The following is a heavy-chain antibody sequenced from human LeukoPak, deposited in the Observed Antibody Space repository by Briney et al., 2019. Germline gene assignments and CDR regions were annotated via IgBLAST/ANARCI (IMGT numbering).Heavy chain of an antibody. V-gene: IGHV4-30-4*08. CDR2: IYYSGST. CDR3: ARVXXGYXYXXXDY. Sequence: PSETLSLNCTVSGGSISSGDYYWSWIRQPPGKGLEWIVYIYYSGSTYYNPALKSRVTISVDTSKYQFSLKLSSVTAADTAVYYCARVXXGYXYXXXDYXGXGTLVTVSS. CDR1: GGSISSGDYY. J-gene: IGHJ4*02. D-gene: IGHD5-18*01.